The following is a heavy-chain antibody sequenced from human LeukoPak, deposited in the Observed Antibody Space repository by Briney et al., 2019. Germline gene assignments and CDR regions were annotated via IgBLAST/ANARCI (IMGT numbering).Heavy chain of an antibody. V-gene: IGHV3-30*04. CDR3: ARVKVDRDAFDI. J-gene: IGHJ3*02. D-gene: IGHD2-15*01. CDR2: ISYDGSNK. CDR1: GFTFSSYA. Sequence: GGSLRLSCAASGFTFSSYAMHWVRQAPGKGLEWVAVISYDGSNKYYADSVKGRFTISRDNSKNTLYLQMNSLRAEDTAVYYCARVKVDRDAFDIWGQGTMVTVSS.